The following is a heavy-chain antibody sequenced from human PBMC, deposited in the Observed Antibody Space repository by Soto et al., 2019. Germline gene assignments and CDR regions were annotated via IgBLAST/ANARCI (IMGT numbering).Heavy chain of an antibody. Sequence: GGFLRLSCAASGFTFSSCGMHWVRQAPGKGLEWVAVISNDGSNKYYADSVKGRFTISRDNSKNTLYLQMNSLRAEDTAVYYCEKEWVYDSSGWSFDYWGQGTLVTVSS. CDR1: GFTFSSCG. CDR2: ISNDGSNK. J-gene: IGHJ4*02. D-gene: IGHD3-22*01. V-gene: IGHV3-30*18. CDR3: EKEWVYDSSGWSFDY.